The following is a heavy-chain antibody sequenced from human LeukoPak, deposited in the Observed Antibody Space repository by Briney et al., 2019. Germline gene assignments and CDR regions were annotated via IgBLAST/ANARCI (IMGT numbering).Heavy chain of an antibody. V-gene: IGHV4-39*01. CDR1: GFTFSIYE. J-gene: IGHJ4*02. Sequence: PGGSLRLSCVASGFTFSIYEMNWVRQPPGKGLEWIGSIYYSGRTYYNSSLKSRVTISVDTSKNQFSLRLSSVTAADTAVYFCARLGMAAPGSRYFDYWGQGTLVTVSS. CDR3: ARLGMAAPGSRYFDY. D-gene: IGHD6-13*01. CDR2: IYYSGRT.